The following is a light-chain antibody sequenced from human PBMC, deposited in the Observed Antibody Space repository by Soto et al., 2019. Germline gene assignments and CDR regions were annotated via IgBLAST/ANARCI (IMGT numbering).Light chain of an antibody. CDR3: CSYAGSSTYVV. J-gene: IGLJ2*01. CDR2: EVS. Sequence: QSALTQPASVSGSPGQSITISCTGNSSDVGSYNLVSWYQQHPGKAPKPMIYEVSKRPSGVSNRFSGSKSGNTASLTISGLQAEDEADYYCCSYAGSSTYVVFGGGTKLTVL. V-gene: IGLV2-23*02. CDR1: SSDVGSYNL.